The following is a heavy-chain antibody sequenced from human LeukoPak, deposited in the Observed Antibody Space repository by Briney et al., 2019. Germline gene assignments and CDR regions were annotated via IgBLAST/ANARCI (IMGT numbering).Heavy chain of an antibody. J-gene: IGHJ1*01. CDR2: ISYDGSNK. CDR3: AKDSFRDTSGSYYKYFQH. CDR1: GFTFSSYG. V-gene: IGHV3-30*18. D-gene: IGHD3-22*01. Sequence: PGRSLRLSCAASGFTFSSYGMHWVRQAPGKGLEWVAVISYDGSNKYYADSVKGRFTISRDNSKTTLYLQMNSLRAEDTAVYYCAKDSFRDTSGSYYKYFQHWGQGTLVTVSS.